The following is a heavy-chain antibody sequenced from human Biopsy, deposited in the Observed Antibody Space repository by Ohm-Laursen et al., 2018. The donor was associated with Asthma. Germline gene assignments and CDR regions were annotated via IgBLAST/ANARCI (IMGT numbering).Heavy chain of an antibody. D-gene: IGHD3-22*01. CDR3: AKSADYYDSTDYLDL. CDR2: ISWNSGNI. V-gene: IGHV3-9*01. J-gene: IGHJ4*01. Sequence: SSLRLSCSASGFSFDDCAMHWVRQAPGKGLKWVSSISWNSGNIDYAVSVKGRFTISRDNAKNSLYLQMQSLRPEDTAFYYCAKSADYYDSTDYLDLWGRGTLVTVSS. CDR1: GFSFDDCA.